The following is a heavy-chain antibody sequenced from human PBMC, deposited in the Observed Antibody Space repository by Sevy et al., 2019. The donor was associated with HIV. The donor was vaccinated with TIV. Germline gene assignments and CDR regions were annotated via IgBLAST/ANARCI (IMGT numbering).Heavy chain of an antibody. Sequence: SETLSLTCTVSGGSISSYYWSWIRQPAGKGLEWIGRIYTSGSTNHNPSLKSRVTMSVDTSKNQFSLKLSSVTAADTAVYYCARDSGNDFWSGPNMDVWGQGTTVTVSS. CDR2: IYTSGST. D-gene: IGHD3-3*01. CDR3: ARDSGNDFWSGPNMDV. V-gene: IGHV4-4*07. CDR1: GGSISSYY. J-gene: IGHJ6*02.